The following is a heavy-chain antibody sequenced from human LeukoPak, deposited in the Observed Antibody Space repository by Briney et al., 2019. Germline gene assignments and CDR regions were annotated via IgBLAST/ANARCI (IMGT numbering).Heavy chain of an antibody. CDR1: GYTFTSYA. Sequence: GASVKVSCKASGYTFTSYAMNWVRQAPGQGLEWMGRIIPILGIANYAQKFQGRVTITADKSTSTAYMELSSLRSEDTAVYYCARVIVGATYDAFDIWGQGTMVTVSS. D-gene: IGHD1-26*01. CDR3: ARVIVGATYDAFDI. CDR2: IIPILGIA. V-gene: IGHV1-69*04. J-gene: IGHJ3*02.